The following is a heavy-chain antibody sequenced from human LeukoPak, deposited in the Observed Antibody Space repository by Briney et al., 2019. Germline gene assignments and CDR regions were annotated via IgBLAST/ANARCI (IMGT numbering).Heavy chain of an antibody. CDR1: GVTFTSYS. D-gene: IGHD2-2*01. V-gene: IGHV3-21*01. CDR2: ISSSSSYI. Sequence: PGGSLRLSCAASGVTFTSYSMNWVRQAPGKGLEWVSSISSSSSYIYYADSLKGRFTISRDNAKNSLYLQMNSLRAEDTAVYYCARETFCSSTTCPIGDHFDYWGQGTLVTVSS. J-gene: IGHJ4*02. CDR3: ARETFCSSTTCPIGDHFDY.